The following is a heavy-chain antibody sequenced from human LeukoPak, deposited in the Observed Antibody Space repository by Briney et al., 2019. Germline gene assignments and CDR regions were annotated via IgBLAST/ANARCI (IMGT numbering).Heavy chain of an antibody. J-gene: IGHJ5*02. CDR3: ARGSSVTTGGVNWFDP. D-gene: IGHD4-11*01. CDR1: GGSISSSSYY. CDR2: IYYSGST. Sequence: SETLSLTCTVSGGSISSSSYYWGWIRQPPGKGLEWIGSIYYSGSTYYNPSLKSRVTISVDTSKNQFSLKLSSVTAADTAVYYCARGSSVTTGGVNWFDPWGQGTLVTVSS. V-gene: IGHV4-39*07.